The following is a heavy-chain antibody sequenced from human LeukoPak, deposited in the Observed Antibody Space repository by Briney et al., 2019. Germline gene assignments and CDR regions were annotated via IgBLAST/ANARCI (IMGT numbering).Heavy chain of an antibody. J-gene: IGHJ3*02. CDR2: IYTSGST. V-gene: IGHV4-61*02. Sequence: SQTLSLTCTVSGGSISSGSYYWSWIRQPAGKGLEWTGRIYTSGSTNYNPSLKSRVTISVDTSKNQFSLKLSSVTAADTAVYYCARARRDAFDIWGQGTMVTVSS. CDR3: ARARRDAFDI. CDR1: GGSISSGSYY.